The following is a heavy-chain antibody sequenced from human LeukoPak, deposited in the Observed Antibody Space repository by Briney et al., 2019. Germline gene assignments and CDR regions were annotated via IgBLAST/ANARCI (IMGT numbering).Heavy chain of an antibody. D-gene: IGHD3-10*01. Sequence: GGSLRLSCAASGFTFSSYSMNWVRQAPGKGLEWVSSISSSSSYIYYADSVKGRFTISRDNAKNSLYLQMNSLRAEDTAVYYCVRSYYGSGTFYLGGYWGQGTLVTVSS. CDR3: VRSYYGSGTFYLGGY. V-gene: IGHV3-21*01. CDR2: ISSSSSYI. J-gene: IGHJ4*02. CDR1: GFTFSSYS.